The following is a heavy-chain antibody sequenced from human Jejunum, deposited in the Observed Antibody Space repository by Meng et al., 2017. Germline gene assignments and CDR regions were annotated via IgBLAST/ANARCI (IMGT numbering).Heavy chain of an antibody. CDR1: GDSVSSNSAA. J-gene: IGHJ5*02. CDR2: TYYRSKWYS. CDR3: ARDESRLLRS. V-gene: IGHV6-1*01. D-gene: IGHD3-22*01. Sequence: QEQLQQSGPGLVQPSQNRSLTCAISGDSVSSNSAAWNWIRQSPSRGLEWLGRTYYRSKWYSDYAVSVKSRITINTDTSKNQLSLQLNSVTPEDTAVYYCARDESRLLRSWGQGTLVTVSS.